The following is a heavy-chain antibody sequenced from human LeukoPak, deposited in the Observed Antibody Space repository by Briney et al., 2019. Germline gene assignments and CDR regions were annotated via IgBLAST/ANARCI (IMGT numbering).Heavy chain of an antibody. Sequence: GGSLRLSCAASGFTFSDYYMSWIRQAPGKGLEWVSYISSSGSTIYYADSVKGRFTISRDNAKNSLYLQMNSLRAEDTAVYYCARDDYVWGSSSSSYGMDVWGQGTTVTVSS. CDR1: GFTFSDYY. CDR2: ISSSGSTI. V-gene: IGHV3-11*01. J-gene: IGHJ6*02. D-gene: IGHD3-16*01. CDR3: ARDDYVWGSSSSSYGMDV.